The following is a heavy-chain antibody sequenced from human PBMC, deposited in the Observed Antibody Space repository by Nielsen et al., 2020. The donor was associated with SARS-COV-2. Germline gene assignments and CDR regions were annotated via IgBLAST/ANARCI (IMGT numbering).Heavy chain of an antibody. CDR1: EFTFSSYW. J-gene: IGHJ3*02. CDR2: INSDGSST. Sequence: GESLKISCAASEFTFSSYWMHWVRQAPGKGLVWVSRINSDGSSTSYADSVKGRFTISRDNAKNTLYLQMNSLRAEDTAVYYCARVRVREQLVDDDAFDIWGQGTMVTVSS. D-gene: IGHD6-13*01. V-gene: IGHV3-74*01. CDR3: ARVRVREQLVDDDAFDI.